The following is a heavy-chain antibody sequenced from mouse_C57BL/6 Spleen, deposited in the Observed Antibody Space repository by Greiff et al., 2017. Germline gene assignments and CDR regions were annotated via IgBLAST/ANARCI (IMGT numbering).Heavy chain of an antibody. Sequence: VKLMESGPGLVAPSQSLSITCTVSGFSLTSYGVDWVRQSPGKGLEWLGVIWGVGSTNYNSALKSRLSISKDNSKSQVFLKMNSLQTDDTAMYYCASLDGYDGMAYWGQGTLVTVSA. V-gene: IGHV2-6*01. J-gene: IGHJ3*01. D-gene: IGHD2-2*01. CDR3: ASLDGYDGMAY. CDR1: GFSLTSYG. CDR2: IWGVGST.